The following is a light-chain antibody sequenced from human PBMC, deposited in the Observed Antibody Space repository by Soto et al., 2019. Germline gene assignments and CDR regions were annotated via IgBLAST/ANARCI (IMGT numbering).Light chain of an antibody. CDR3: QQSYSTPYT. V-gene: IGKV1-39*01. J-gene: IGKJ2*01. Sequence: DIQMTQSPSSLSASVGDRVTITCRASQSITTYLNWYQQKPGKAPKLLIYAASNLQSGVPSRFSGSGSGTDFTLTISSLQPEDFATYYCQQSYSTPYTFGQRTELEIK. CDR1: QSITTY. CDR2: AAS.